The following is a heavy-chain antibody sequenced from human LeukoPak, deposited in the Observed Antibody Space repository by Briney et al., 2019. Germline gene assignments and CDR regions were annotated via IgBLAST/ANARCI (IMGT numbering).Heavy chain of an antibody. J-gene: IGHJ5*02. CDR2: ISAYNGNT. CDR3: ARDSRWLGETDWFDP. V-gene: IGHV1-18*01. CDR1: GYTFTSYG. Sequence: ASVKVSCKASGYTFTSYGISWVRQAPGQGLECMGWISAYNGNTNYAKKLQGRVTMTTDTSTSTAYMEMRSLRSDDTAVYYCARDSRWLGETDWFDPWGKGTLVTVSS. D-gene: IGHD3-10*01.